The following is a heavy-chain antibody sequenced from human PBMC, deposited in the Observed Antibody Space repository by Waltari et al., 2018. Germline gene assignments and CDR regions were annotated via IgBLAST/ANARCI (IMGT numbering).Heavy chain of an antibody. V-gene: IGHV1-69*01. J-gene: IGHJ5*02. CDR1: GGTFSSYA. CDR2: IIPILGTA. D-gene: IGHD2-15*01. Sequence: QVQLVQSGAEVKKPGSSVKVSCKASGGTFSSYAISWVRQAPGQGLEWMGGIIPILGTANYAQKFQGRVTITADESTSTAYMELSSLRSEDTAVYYCARAVLNRGGTPYNWFDPWGQGTLVTVSS. CDR3: ARAVLNRGGTPYNWFDP.